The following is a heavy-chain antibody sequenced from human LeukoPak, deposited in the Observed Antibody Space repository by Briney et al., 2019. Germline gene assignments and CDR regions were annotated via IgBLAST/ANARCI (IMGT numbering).Heavy chain of an antibody. D-gene: IGHD2-2*01. V-gene: IGHV4-30-4*08. J-gene: IGHJ4*02. CDR2: IYYSGST. CDR1: GGSISSGDYY. CDR3: ARGSSTSPPIDY. Sequence: SQTLSLTCTVSGGSISSGDYYWRWLRQPPGKGLEWFGYIYYSGSTYYNPSLKSRVTISVDTSKNQFSLKLSSVTAADTAVYYCARGSSTSPPIDYWGQGTLVTVSS.